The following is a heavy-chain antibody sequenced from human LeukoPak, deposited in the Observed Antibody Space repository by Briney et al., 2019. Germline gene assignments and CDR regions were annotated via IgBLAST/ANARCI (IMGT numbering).Heavy chain of an antibody. D-gene: IGHD6-19*01. J-gene: IGHJ6*03. CDR2: ISSSSSYI. CDR3: ARDGSLARLVDYYYYYMDV. V-gene: IGHV3-21*01. CDR1: GFTFSSYS. Sequence: GGSLRLSCAASGFTFSSYSMNWVRQAPGKGLEWVSSISSSSSYIYYADSVKGRFTISRDNAKNSLYLQMNSLRVEDTAVYYCARDGSLARLVDYYYYYMDVWGKGTTVTVSS.